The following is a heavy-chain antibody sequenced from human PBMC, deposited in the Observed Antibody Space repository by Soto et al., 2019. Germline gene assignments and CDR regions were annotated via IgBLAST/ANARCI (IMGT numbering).Heavy chain of an antibody. CDR2: IKQDGSDK. D-gene: IGHD3-16*02. CDR1: GFTFSDYW. V-gene: IGHV3-7*01. J-gene: IGHJ4*02. Sequence: GSLSLSCAASGFTFSDYWMSWVRQAPGKGLEWVANIKQDGSDKYYVDSVNGRFTISRDNAKNSLHLQMNSLRAEDTAVYYCARDGVITFGGVIVLDYWGQGTLVTVSS. CDR3: ARDGVITFGGVIVLDY.